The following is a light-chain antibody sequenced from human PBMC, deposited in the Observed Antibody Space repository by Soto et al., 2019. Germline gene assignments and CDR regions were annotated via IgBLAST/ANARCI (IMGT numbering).Light chain of an antibody. Sequence: DIQMTQSPSTLSASVGDRVTITCRASQSISSWLAWYQQKPGKAPKLLIYQASNLESGVPSRVSGSGSGTEFALTISSLQPDDFATYYCQQYNSYRTFGQGTKVEIK. CDR3: QQYNSYRT. CDR2: QAS. CDR1: QSISSW. J-gene: IGKJ1*01. V-gene: IGKV1-5*03.